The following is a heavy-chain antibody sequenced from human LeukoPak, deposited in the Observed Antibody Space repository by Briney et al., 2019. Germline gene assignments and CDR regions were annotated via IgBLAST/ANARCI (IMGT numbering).Heavy chain of an antibody. CDR3: VKTRYSYGYLHFDY. CDR2: ISGSGGST. V-gene: IGHV3-23*01. Sequence: GGSLRLSCAASGFTFSSYAMSWVRQAPGKGLEWVSAISGSGGSTYYADSVKGRFTISRDNSKNTLYLQKSSLRAEDTAVYYCVKTRYSYGYLHFDYWGQGTLVTVSS. CDR1: GFTFSSYA. D-gene: IGHD5-18*01. J-gene: IGHJ4*02.